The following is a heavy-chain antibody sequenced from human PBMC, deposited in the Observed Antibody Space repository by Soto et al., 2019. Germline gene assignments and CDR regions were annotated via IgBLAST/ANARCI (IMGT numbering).Heavy chain of an antibody. J-gene: IGHJ1*01. V-gene: IGHV4-38-2*01. CDR3: ARTYNFGDYQH. D-gene: IGHD1-20*01. CDR1: GESPIPSYH. CDR2: IYHTGTT. Sequence: ETLPLNSGVSGESPIPSYHCACILQLAERGLEWIASIYHTGTTYYTPSLKSRVTISVDTSKNQFSLRLSPVTAADSAVDLCARTYNFGDYQHFGHGNLVTVS.